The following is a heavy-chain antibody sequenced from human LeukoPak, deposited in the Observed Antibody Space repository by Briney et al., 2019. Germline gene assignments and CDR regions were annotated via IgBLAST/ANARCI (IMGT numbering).Heavy chain of an antibody. J-gene: IGHJ6*03. Sequence: ASVTVSCKASGYTFSRYYMHWVRQAPGQGLEWMGIINPSGGSTSYAQKFQGRVTMTRDMSTSTVYMELSSLRSEDTAVYYCARDGTVTTNYYMDVWGKGTTVTVSS. D-gene: IGHD4-17*01. CDR3: ARDGTVTTNYYMDV. V-gene: IGHV1-46*01. CDR1: GYTFSRYY. CDR2: INPSGGST.